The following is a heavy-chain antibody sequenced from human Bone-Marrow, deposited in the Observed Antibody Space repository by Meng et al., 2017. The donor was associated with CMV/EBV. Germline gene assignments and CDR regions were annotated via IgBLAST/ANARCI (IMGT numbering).Heavy chain of an antibody. CDR3: ARVRSDFWSGSYFDY. Sequence: SGGTFSSYAISWVRRAPGQGLGWMGGIIPIFGTANCAQKFQGRVTITADESTSTAYMELSGLRSEDTAVYYCARVRSDFWSGSYFDYWGQGTLVTVSS. CDR1: GGTFSSYA. CDR2: IIPIFGTA. D-gene: IGHD3-3*01. J-gene: IGHJ4*02. V-gene: IGHV1-69*01.